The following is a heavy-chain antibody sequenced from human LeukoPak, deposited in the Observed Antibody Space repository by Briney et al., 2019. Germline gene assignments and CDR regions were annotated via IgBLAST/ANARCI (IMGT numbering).Heavy chain of an antibody. CDR1: GGTFSSYA. D-gene: IGHD3-10*01. V-gene: IGHV1-8*02. CDR3: ARVSESYDAFDI. CDR2: MNPNSGNT. J-gene: IGHJ3*02. Sequence: ASVKVSCKASGGTFSSYAISWVRQATGQGLEWMGWMNPNSGNTGYAQKFQGRVTMTRNTSISTAYVELSSLRSEDTAVYYCARVSESYDAFDIWGQGTMVTVSS.